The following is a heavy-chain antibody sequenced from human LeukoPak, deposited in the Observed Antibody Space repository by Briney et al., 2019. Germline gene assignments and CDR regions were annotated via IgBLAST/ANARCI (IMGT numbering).Heavy chain of an antibody. V-gene: IGHV4-30-4*01. Sequence: SETLSLTCTVSGGSISSGDYYWSWIRQPPGKGLEWIGYIYCSGSTYYNPSLKSRVTISVDTSKNQFSLKLSSVTAADTAVYYCARDQAEYDFWSGYSSGGMDAWGQGTTVTVSS. D-gene: IGHD3-3*01. CDR3: ARDQAEYDFWSGYSSGGMDA. J-gene: IGHJ6*02. CDR1: GGSISSGDYY. CDR2: IYCSGST.